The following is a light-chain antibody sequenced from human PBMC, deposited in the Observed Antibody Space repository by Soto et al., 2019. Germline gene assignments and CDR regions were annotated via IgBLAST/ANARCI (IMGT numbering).Light chain of an antibody. J-gene: IGLJ7*01. V-gene: IGLV2-23*02. Sequence: QSALTQPASVSGSPGQSITISCTGTSSDVGSYNLVSWYQHHPGKAPKLMIYEVNNRPSGVSNRFSGSKSGNTASLTISGLQAEDEADYFCCSYSGSNSLGVFGGGTQLTVL. CDR3: CSYSGSNSLGV. CDR2: EVN. CDR1: SSDVGSYNL.